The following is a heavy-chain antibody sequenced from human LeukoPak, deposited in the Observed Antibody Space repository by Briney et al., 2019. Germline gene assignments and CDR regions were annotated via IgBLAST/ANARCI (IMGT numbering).Heavy chain of an antibody. D-gene: IGHD3-22*01. CDR1: GFTFSDYY. CDR3: AREDMNWYYYGSSGYQDY. CDR2: ISSSGSTI. J-gene: IGHJ4*02. V-gene: IGHV3-11*01. Sequence: PGGSLRLSCAASGFTFSDYYMSWIRQAPGKGLEWVSYISSSGSTIYYADSVKGRFTISRDNAKNSLYLQMNSLRAEDTAVYYCAREDMNWYYYGSSGYQDYWGQGTPVTVSS.